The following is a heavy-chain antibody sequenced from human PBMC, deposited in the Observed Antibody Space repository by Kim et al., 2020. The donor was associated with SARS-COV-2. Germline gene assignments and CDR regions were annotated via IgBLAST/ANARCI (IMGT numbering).Heavy chain of an antibody. V-gene: IGHV1-69*13. Sequence: SVKVSCKASGGTFSSYAISWVQQAPGQGLEWMGGIIPIFGTANYAQKFQGRVTITADESTSTAYMELSSLRSEDTAVYYCARGGYQLPSAPLGYWGQGTLVTVSS. CDR1: GGTFSSYA. CDR2: IIPIFGTA. D-gene: IGHD2-2*01. J-gene: IGHJ4*02. CDR3: ARGGYQLPSAPLGY.